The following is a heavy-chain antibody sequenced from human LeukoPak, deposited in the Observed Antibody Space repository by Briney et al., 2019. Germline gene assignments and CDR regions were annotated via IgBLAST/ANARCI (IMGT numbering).Heavy chain of an antibody. CDR2: ISYDGSNK. D-gene: IGHD6-19*01. Sequence: GGSLRLSCAASGFTFSSYAMHWVRQAPGKGLEWVAVISYDGSNKYYSDSVKGRFTISRDNSKNTLYLQMNSLRVEDTAVYYCARGLGGWYAGCDYWGQGTLVTVSS. V-gene: IGHV3-30*04. CDR1: GFTFSSYA. CDR3: ARGLGGWYAGCDY. J-gene: IGHJ4*02.